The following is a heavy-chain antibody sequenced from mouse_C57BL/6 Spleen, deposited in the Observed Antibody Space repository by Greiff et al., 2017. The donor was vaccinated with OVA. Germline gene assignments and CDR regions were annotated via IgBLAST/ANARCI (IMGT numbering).Heavy chain of an antibody. J-gene: IGHJ2*01. CDR1: GYSITSGYY. D-gene: IGHD1-1*01. V-gene: IGHV3-6*01. CDR2: ISYDGSN. CDR3: ARGGTTMGY. Sequence: EVKLLESGPGLVKPSQSLSLTCSVTGYSITSGYYWNWIRQFPGNKLEWMGYISYDGSNNYNPSLKNRISITRDTSKNQFFLKLNSVTTEDTATYYCARGGTTMGYWGQGTTLTVSS.